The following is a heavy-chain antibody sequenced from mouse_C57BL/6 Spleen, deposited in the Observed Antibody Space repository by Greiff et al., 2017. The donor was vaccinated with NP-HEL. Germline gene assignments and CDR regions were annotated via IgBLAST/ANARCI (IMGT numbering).Heavy chain of an antibody. Sequence: QVQLQQPGAELVKPGASVKLSCKASGYTFTSYWMQWVKQRPGQGLEWIGEIDPSDSDTNYNQKFKGKATLTVDTSSSTAYMQLSSLTSEDSAVYYCARSESPACFAYWGQGTLVTVSA. CDR2: IDPSDSDT. CDR1: GYTFTSYW. V-gene: IGHV1-50*01. J-gene: IGHJ3*01. CDR3: ARSESPACFAY.